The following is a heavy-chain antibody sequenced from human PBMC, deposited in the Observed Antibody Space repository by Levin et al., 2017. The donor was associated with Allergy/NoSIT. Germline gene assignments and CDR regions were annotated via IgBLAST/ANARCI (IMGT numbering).Heavy chain of an antibody. Sequence: SQTLSLTCAVSGGSISSGGYSWSWIRQPPGKGLEWIGYIYHSGSTYYNPSLKSRVTISVDRSKNQFSLKLSSVTAADTAVYYCARGHPGVMVRGVIGFDYWGQGTLVTVSS. V-gene: IGHV4-30-2*01. CDR1: GGSISSGGYS. CDR3: ARGHPGVMVRGVIGFDY. J-gene: IGHJ4*02. CDR2: IYHSGST. D-gene: IGHD3-10*01.